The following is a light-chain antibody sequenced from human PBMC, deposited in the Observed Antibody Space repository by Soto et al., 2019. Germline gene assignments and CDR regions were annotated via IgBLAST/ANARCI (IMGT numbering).Light chain of an antibody. CDR1: QGIRSD. J-gene: IGKJ1*01. CDR3: LQDYNYPWT. V-gene: IGKV1-6*01. Sequence: AIRMTQSPSSLSASVGDRVTITCRASQGIRSDLGWYQQKSGKAPKLLIYAASNLQSGVPSRFSGSGSGTDFTLTISSLQPEDFATDYCLQDYNYPWTFGQGTKVEIK. CDR2: AAS.